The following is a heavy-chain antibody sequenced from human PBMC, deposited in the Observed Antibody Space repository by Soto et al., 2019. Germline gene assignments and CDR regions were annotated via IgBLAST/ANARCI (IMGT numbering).Heavy chain of an antibody. CDR2: ISSDETAT. V-gene: IGHV3-30*18. CDR3: TKGSELLVVWDVVD. CDR1: GFAFSDYG. D-gene: IGHD6-19*01. Sequence: QVQLVESGGGVVQPGTSLRLSCSASGFAFSDYGVHWVRQAPGKGLEWVASISSDETATYDADSVKGRFTISRDNAKNTLFLHMNSLRTEDAAMYYGTKGSELLVVWDVVDWGQGTLVALSS. J-gene: IGHJ4*02.